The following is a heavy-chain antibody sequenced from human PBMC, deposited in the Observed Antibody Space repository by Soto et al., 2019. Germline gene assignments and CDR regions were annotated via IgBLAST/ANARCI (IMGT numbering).Heavy chain of an antibody. Sequence: SETMSVTCTVAGGSISSGGYYWSWIRKHPGKGLEWIGYIYYSGSTYYNPSLKSRVTISVDTSKNQFSLKLSSVTAADTAVYYCARDGDYAAGYAFDIWGQGTMVTVSS. J-gene: IGHJ3*02. V-gene: IGHV4-31*03. CDR2: IYYSGST. CDR3: ARDGDYAAGYAFDI. CDR1: GGSISSGGYY. D-gene: IGHD4-17*01.